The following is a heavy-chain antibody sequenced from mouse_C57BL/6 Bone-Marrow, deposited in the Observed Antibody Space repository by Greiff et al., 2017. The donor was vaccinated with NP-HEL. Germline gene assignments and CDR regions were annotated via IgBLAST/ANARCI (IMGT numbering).Heavy chain of an antibody. D-gene: IGHD2-1*01. V-gene: IGHV1-81*01. CDR1: GYTFTRSG. J-gene: IGHJ3*01. CDR3: ARCSIYYGNPWFAY. Sequence: VHLHPSLASLSRPVSSVPLSCKASGYTFTRSGLSLLLQRTGPGLEWIGEIYPRSGNTYYNEKFKGKATLTADKSSSTAYMELRSLTSEDSAVYFCARCSIYYGNPWFAYWGQGTLVTVSA. CDR2: IYPRSGNT.